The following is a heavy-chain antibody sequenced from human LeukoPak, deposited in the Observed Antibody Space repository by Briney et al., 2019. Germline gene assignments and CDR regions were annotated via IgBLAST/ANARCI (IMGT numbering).Heavy chain of an antibody. V-gene: IGHV5-51*01. CDR3: ARSLGPTSSDY. D-gene: IGHD7-27*01. CDR1: GSSFTSYW. Sequence: GASLKISCKGSGSSFTSYWIGWVRPMPGKGLEWMGITYPGDSDTRYSPSFQGQVTISADKSISTAYLQWSSLKASDTAMYYCARSLGPTSSDYWGQGTLVTVSS. CDR2: TYPGDSDT. J-gene: IGHJ4*02.